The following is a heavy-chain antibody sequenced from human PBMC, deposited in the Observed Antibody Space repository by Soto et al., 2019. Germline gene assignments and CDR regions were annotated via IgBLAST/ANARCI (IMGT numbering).Heavy chain of an antibody. CDR1: GFTFSDYY. J-gene: IGHJ2*01. D-gene: IGHD6-13*01. V-gene: IGHV3-11*05. CDR3: ARIIAAAGGRRYFDL. Sequence: QVQLVESGGGLVKPGGSLRLSCAASGFTFSDYYMRWIRQAPGKGLEWVSYISSSSSYTNYADSVKGRFTISRDNAKNTLYLQMNSLRDEDTAVYYCARIIAAAGGRRYFDLWGRGTLVTVSS. CDR2: ISSSSSYT.